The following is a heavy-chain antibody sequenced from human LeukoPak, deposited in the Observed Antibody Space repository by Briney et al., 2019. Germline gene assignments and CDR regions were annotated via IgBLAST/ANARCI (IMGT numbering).Heavy chain of an antibody. CDR3: ARDRNTDFWSGYYTNYFDY. Sequence: GGSLRLSCEASGFSFSNYWMSWVRQAPGKGLEWVANIKQDGSEIYYVDSVKGRFTISRDNAKNSLYLQMNSLRAEDTAVYYCARDRNTDFWSGYYTNYFDYWGQGTLVTVSS. D-gene: IGHD3-3*01. V-gene: IGHV3-7*01. J-gene: IGHJ4*02. CDR2: IKQDGSEI. CDR1: GFSFSNYW.